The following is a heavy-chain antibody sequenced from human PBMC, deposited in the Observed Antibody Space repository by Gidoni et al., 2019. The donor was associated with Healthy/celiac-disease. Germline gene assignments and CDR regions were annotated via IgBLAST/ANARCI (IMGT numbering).Heavy chain of an antibody. Sequence: QVLLVESGGDWVQPVRSLRLSCAAPGSTCRSYARHWVRQAPATGLEWVAVISSDGSNKYYADSVKDRFTISRDNSKNTLYLQMNSLSAEDTAVYYCARESYGDYGGLDYWGQGTLVTVSS. CDR3: ARESYGDYGGLDY. CDR2: ISSDGSNK. CDR1: GSTCRSYA. D-gene: IGHD4-17*01. V-gene: IGHV3-30-3*01. J-gene: IGHJ4*02.